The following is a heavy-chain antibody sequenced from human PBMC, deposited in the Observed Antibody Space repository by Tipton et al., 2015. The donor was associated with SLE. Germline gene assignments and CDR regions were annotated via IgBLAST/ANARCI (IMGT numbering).Heavy chain of an antibody. V-gene: IGHV4-34*01. CDR2: INHRGST. CDR3: ARLQYVFGGMDV. CDR1: GFTFNNYG. Sequence: LRLSCAASGFTFNNYGMHWVRQPPGKGLEWIGEINHRGSTIYNPSLKSRVTISVDTSRSQFSLKLSSVTAADTAVYYCARLQYVFGGMDVWGKGTTVTVSP. J-gene: IGHJ6*04. D-gene: IGHD3-3*01.